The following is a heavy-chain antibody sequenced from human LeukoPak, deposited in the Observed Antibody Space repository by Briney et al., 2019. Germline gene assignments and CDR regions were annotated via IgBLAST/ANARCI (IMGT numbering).Heavy chain of an antibody. J-gene: IGHJ5*02. D-gene: IGHD2-15*01. CDR2: INWNGGST. V-gene: IGHV3-20*01. Sequence: GGSLRLSCAASGFTFDDYGMSWVRHAPGKGLEWVSGINWNGGSTGYADSVKGRFTISRDNAKNSLYLQMNSLRAEDTALYHCAREPAVAATLYPLVWLDPWGQGTLVTVSS. CDR3: AREPAVAATLYPLVWLDP. CDR1: GFTFDDYG.